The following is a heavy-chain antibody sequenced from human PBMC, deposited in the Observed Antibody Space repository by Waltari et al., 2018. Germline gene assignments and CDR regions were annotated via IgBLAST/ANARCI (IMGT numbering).Heavy chain of an antibody. Sequence: EVQLVQSGAEVKKPGESLKISCKGSGYSFTSYWIGWVRQMPGKGLEWMGIIYPGDSDTRYSPSFQGQVTISADKSISTAYLQWSSLKASDTAMYYCARAQPYYDIWSGYYRADAFDIWGQGTMVTVSS. J-gene: IGHJ3*02. CDR3: ARAQPYYDIWSGYYRADAFDI. V-gene: IGHV5-51*01. D-gene: IGHD3-3*01. CDR2: IYPGDSDT. CDR1: GYSFTSYW.